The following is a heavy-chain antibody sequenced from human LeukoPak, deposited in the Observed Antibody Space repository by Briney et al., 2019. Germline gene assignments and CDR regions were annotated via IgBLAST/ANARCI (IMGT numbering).Heavy chain of an antibody. V-gene: IGHV4-59*01. D-gene: IGHD2-21*01. CDR2: TYHSGST. J-gene: IGHJ4*02. CDR1: GGSISTYY. Sequence: PSETLSLTCTVSGGSISTYYWSWIRQPPGKGLEWIGYTYHSGSTNYNPSLRGRVTMSVDTSKKQFSLKLRSVTAADTAVYYCAREGYSGSDFDSWGQGTLVTVSS. CDR3: AREGYSGSDFDS.